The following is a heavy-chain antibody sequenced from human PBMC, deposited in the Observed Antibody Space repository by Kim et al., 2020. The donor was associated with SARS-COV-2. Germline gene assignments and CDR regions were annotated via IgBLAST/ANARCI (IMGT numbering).Heavy chain of an antibody. CDR1: GYSFTSYW. CDR3: ARQMRSFYNLGPIDY. D-gene: IGHD1-1*01. J-gene: IGHJ4*02. CDR2: IDPSDSYT. Sequence: GESLKISCKGSGYSFTSYWISWVRQMPGKGLEWMGRIDPSDSYTNYSPSFQGHVTISADKSISTAYLQWSSLKASDTAMYYCARQMRSFYNLGPIDYWGQGTLVTVSS. V-gene: IGHV5-10-1*01.